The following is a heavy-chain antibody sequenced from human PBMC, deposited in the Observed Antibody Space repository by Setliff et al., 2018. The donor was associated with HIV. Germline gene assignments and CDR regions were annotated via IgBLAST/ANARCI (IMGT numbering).Heavy chain of an antibody. CDR2: IYHSGTT. Sequence: SETLSLTCTVSGGSISSSSYYWGWIRQPPGKGLEWVGSIYHSGTTYYNPSLKSRVTISVDTSKNQFSLKLSSVTAADTAVYYCAREGYYYYGMDVWGQGTTVTVSS. CDR3: AREGYYYYGMDV. CDR1: GGSISSSSYY. J-gene: IGHJ6*02. V-gene: IGHV4-39*07.